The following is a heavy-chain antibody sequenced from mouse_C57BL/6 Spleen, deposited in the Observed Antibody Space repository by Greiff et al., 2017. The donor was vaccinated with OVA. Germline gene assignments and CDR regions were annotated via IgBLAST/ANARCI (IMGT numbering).Heavy chain of an antibody. CDR2: LSSGGSYT. Sequence: EVQRVESGGDLVKPGGSLKLSCAASGFTFSSYGMSWVRQTPDKRLEWVATLSSGGSYTYYPDSVKGRFTISRDNAKNTLYLQMSSLKSEDTAMYYGARGGFITSVVASRYWYFEVWGTGTTVTVSS. J-gene: IGHJ1*03. D-gene: IGHD1-1*01. CDR1: GFTFSSYG. V-gene: IGHV5-6*01. CDR3: ARGGFITSVVASRYWYFEV.